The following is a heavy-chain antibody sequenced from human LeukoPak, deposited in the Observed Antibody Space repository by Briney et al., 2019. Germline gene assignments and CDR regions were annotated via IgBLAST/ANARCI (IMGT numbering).Heavy chain of an antibody. J-gene: IGHJ6*03. D-gene: IGHD1-14*01. CDR2: IYPGDSDT. CDR3: ARYRDYYYYYMDV. Sequence: GESLMISCKGSGYRFTSYWIGWVRQMPGKGLEWMGIIYPGDSDTRYSPSFQGQVTISADKSISTAYLQWSSLKASDTAMYYCARYRDYYYYYMDVWGKGTTVTVSS. CDR1: GYRFTSYW. V-gene: IGHV5-51*01.